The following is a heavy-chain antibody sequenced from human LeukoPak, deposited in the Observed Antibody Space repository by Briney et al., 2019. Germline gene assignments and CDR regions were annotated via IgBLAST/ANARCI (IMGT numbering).Heavy chain of an antibody. V-gene: IGHV4-34*01. CDR2: INHSGST. CDR3: ARDNPTGNYGVGTWGWFDP. D-gene: IGHD4-11*01. CDR1: LGSFSGYY. J-gene: IGHJ5*02. Sequence: SETLSLTCAVYLGSFSGYYWSWIRQPPRKGREWMGEINHSGSTNYNPSLKSRVTISVDTSKNQFSLKLSSVTAADTAVYYCARDNPTGNYGVGTWGWFDPWGQGTLVTVSS.